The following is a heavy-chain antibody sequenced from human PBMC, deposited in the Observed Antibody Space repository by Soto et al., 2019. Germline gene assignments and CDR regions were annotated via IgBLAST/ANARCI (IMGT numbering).Heavy chain of an antibody. J-gene: IGHJ6*02. V-gene: IGHV5-51*01. CDR2: IYPGDSDT. CDR1: GYSFTSYW. CDR3: ARHTASIAVARYGMDV. Sequence: PGQSLKISCKGSGYSFTSYWIGWERQMRGRGLEWMGTIYPGDSDTRYSPSFQGQVTISADKSISTAYLQWSSLKASDTAMYYCARHTASIAVARYGMDVWGQGTTVTVSS. D-gene: IGHD6-19*01.